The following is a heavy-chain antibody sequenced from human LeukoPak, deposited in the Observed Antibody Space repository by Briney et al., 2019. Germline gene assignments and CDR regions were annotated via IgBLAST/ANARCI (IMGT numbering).Heavy chain of an antibody. V-gene: IGHV3-23*01. CDR2: ISGSGRTT. D-gene: IGHD3-9*01. CDR1: GFTFSSYA. J-gene: IGHJ4*02. CDR3: AKDAIVQLTGLDYFDY. Sequence: AGGSLRLSCAASGFTFSSYAMSWVRQAPGKGLGWVSAISGSGRTTYYADSVKGRFTISRDNSKNTLYLQLISLRAEDTAVYYCAKDAIVQLTGLDYFDYWGQGNLVTVSS.